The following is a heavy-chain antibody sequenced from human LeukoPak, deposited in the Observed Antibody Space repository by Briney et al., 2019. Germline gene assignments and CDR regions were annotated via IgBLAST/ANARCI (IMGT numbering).Heavy chain of an antibody. V-gene: IGHV4-61*02. J-gene: IGHJ4*02. Sequence: SQTLSLTCIVSGGSISRGSYYWSWIRQPAGKGLEWMGRIYNSGSTNYNPSLKSRVTISTDMSKNQISLKLSSVTAADTAIYFCARSYCSATDCYDSRGKGLYYFDSWGQGTLVTVSS. CDR1: GGSISRGSYY. CDR2: IYNSGST. CDR3: ARSYCSATDCYDSRGKGLYYFDS. D-gene: IGHD2-15*01.